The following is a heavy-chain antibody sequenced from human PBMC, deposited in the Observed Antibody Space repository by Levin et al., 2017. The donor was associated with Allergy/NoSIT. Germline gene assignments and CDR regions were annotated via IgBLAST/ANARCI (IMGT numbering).Heavy chain of an antibody. CDR1: GYTFTSYY. Sequence: GGSLRLSCKASGYTFTSYYMHWVRQAPGQGLEWMGIINPSGGSTSYAQKFQGRVTMTRDTSTSTVYMELSSLRSEDTAVYYCARVNDSSGYYNYWGQGTLVTVSS. CDR2: INPSGGST. D-gene: IGHD3-22*01. CDR3: ARVNDSSGYYNY. V-gene: IGHV1-46*01. J-gene: IGHJ4*02.